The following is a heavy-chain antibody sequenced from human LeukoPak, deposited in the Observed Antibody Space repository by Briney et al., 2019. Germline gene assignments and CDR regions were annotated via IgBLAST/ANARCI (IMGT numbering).Heavy chain of an antibody. D-gene: IGHD6-13*01. Sequence: PSETLSLTCAVYGGSFSGYYWSWIRQPPGKGLEWIGEINHSGSTNYNPSLKSRVTISVDTSKNQFSLKLSSVTAADTAVYYCARDSSRDNYCYYYGMDVWGQGTTVTVSS. J-gene: IGHJ6*02. CDR1: GGSFSGYY. V-gene: IGHV4-34*01. CDR3: ARDSSRDNYCYYYGMDV. CDR2: INHSGST.